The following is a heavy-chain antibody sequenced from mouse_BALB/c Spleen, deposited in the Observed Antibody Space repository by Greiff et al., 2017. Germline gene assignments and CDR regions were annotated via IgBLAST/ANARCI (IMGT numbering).Heavy chain of an antibody. Sequence: LQQPGSELVRPGASVKLSCKASGYTFTSYWMHWVKQRPGQGLEWIGNIYPGSGSTNYDEKFKSKATLTVDTSSSTAYMQLSSLTSEDSAVYYCTRDGYDYDRAFAYWGQGTLVTVSA. CDR2: IYPGSGST. D-gene: IGHD2-4*01. CDR1: GYTFTSYW. V-gene: IGHV1S22*01. J-gene: IGHJ3*01. CDR3: TRDGYDYDRAFAY.